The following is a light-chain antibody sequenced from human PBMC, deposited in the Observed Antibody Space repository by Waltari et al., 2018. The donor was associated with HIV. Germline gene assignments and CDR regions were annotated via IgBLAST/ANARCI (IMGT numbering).Light chain of an antibody. J-gene: IGLJ3*02. Sequence: QSALTQPASVSGSPGQSITISCTGTSSDVGGYNYVSWYQQHPDKAPKLMIYEVRNRHLVISNRCSGHESCNTASLTISGLQAEDEADYYCSSYTSISTWVVGGGTKLTVL. CDR1: SSDVGGYNY. V-gene: IGLV2-14*01. CDR2: EVR. CDR3: SSYTSISTWV.